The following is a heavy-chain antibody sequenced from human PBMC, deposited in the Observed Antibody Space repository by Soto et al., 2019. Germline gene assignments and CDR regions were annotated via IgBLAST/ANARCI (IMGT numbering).Heavy chain of an antibody. D-gene: IGHD4-17*01. CDR3: ARHPPYGPLDY. CDR2: IYYSGST. CDR1: AESGGLISSSSYH. J-gene: IGHJ4*02. V-gene: IGHV4-39*01. Sequence: SETLCLTCTVSAESGGLISSSSYHLGWIRQPPGKGLEWIGNIYYSGSTYYNPSLKSRVTISGDTSKNQFSLRLTSVTAADTAVYYCARHPPYGPLDYWGQGTLVTVSS.